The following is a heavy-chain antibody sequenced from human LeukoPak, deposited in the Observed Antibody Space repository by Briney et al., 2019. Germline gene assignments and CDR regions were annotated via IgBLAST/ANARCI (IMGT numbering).Heavy chain of an antibody. D-gene: IGHD6-13*01. CDR3: AKDRADGGAAGVDAFDI. CDR2: IKEDATES. Sequence: PGGSLRLSCAASGFTFSSYWMTWIRQAPGKGLEWVAHIKEDATESRSADSVKGRFTISRDNAKNSLYLQMNSLRAEDMALYYCAKDRADGGAAGVDAFDIWGQGTMVTVSS. V-gene: IGHV3-7*03. CDR1: GFTFSSYW. J-gene: IGHJ3*02.